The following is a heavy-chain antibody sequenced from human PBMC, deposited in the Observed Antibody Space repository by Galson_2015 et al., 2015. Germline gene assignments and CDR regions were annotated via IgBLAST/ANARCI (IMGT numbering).Heavy chain of an antibody. J-gene: IGHJ4*02. CDR3: ARYMAPSTPIRTFDY. Sequence: SLRLSCAASGFTFSAYSMTWVRQAPGKGLEWVSVLGDAYQTHYADSVRGRFTVSRDNSKNTLYLQMNGLTAGDTAVYFCARYMAPSTPIRTFDYWGQGTLVTVSS. CDR2: LGDAYQT. CDR1: GFTFSAYS. V-gene: IGHV3-23*01. D-gene: IGHD5-12*01.